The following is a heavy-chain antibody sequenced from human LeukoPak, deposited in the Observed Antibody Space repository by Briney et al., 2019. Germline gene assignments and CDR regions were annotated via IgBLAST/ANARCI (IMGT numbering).Heavy chain of an antibody. Sequence: ASVKVSCKASGYTFTSYYMHWVRQAPGQGLEWMGITNPSGGSTSYAQKFQGRVTMTRDMSTSTVYMELSSLRSEDTAVFYCARGVGATIWRYDAFDIWGQGTMVIVSS. V-gene: IGHV1-46*01. CDR1: GYTFTSYY. J-gene: IGHJ3*02. CDR3: ARGVGATIWRYDAFDI. D-gene: IGHD1-26*01. CDR2: TNPSGGST.